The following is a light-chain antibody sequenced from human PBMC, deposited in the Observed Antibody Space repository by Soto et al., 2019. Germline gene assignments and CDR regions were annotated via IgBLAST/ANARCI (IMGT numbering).Light chain of an antibody. Sequence: QSALTQPASVSGSPGQSITISCTGTGSDVGGYDYVSWYQHHPGKAPKVMIYEVTNRPSGVSNRFSGSKSGNTASLTISGLLAEDEADYYCGTWDSSLSAYVFGTGTKVTVL. CDR3: GTWDSSLSAYV. CDR1: GSDVGGYDY. V-gene: IGLV2-14*01. J-gene: IGLJ1*01. CDR2: EVT.